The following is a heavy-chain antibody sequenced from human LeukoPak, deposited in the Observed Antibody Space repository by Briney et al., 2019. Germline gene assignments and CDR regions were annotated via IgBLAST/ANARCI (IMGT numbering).Heavy chain of an antibody. Sequence: PSETLSLTCTVSGGSISSYYWSWIRHPPGKGLELIGFIYSSETTNYNPSPKSRVTISVDTSKNHFSLKLSSVTAADTAVYFCARDSYCSGGSCSFFYWGQGTLVTVSS. CDR2: IYSSETT. J-gene: IGHJ4*02. CDR3: ARDSYCSGGSCSFFY. D-gene: IGHD2-15*01. CDR1: GGSISSYY. V-gene: IGHV4-59*01.